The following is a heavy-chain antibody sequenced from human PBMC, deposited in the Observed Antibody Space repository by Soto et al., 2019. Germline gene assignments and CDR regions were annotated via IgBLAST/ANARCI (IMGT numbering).Heavy chain of an antibody. CDR1: GGSISSSSYY. V-gene: IGHV4-39*01. D-gene: IGHD2-2*01. CDR3: ARGYCSSTSCYDGQVDY. J-gene: IGHJ4*02. Sequence: QLQLQESGPGLVKPSETLSLTCTVSGGSISSSSYYWGWIRQPPGKGLEWIGSIYYSGSTYYNPSLKSRVPISVDTSKNQFSLTLSSVTAADTAVYYSARGYCSSTSCYDGQVDYWGQGTLVTVSS. CDR2: IYYSGST.